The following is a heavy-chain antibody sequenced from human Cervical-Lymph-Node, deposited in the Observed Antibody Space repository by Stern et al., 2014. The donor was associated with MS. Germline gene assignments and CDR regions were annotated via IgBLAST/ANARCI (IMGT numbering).Heavy chain of an antibody. CDR3: ATHAPGVVPAALDY. CDR1: GFSLSTSGVG. V-gene: IGHV2-5*02. D-gene: IGHD2-2*01. CDR2: MYWDYGK. Sequence: SGPTLVKPTQTLTLTCTFSGFSLSTSGVGVGWIRQPPVKALEWLASMYWDYGKHYSPSLKNRLTITKDTSKIQVVLTMNNMDPVDTATFYCATHAPGVVPAALDYWGQGTLVTVS. J-gene: IGHJ4*02.